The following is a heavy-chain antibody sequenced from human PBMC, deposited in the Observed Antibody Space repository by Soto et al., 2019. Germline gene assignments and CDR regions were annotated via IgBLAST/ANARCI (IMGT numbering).Heavy chain of an antibody. J-gene: IGHJ4*01. CDR2: IKSKALGGTT. CDR3: TTDSYSTMIVVRFDY. V-gene: IGHV3-15*07. D-gene: IGHD3-22*01. CDR1: GFAFSDAW. Sequence: GGSVRLSCAASGFAFSDAWINWVRQAPGKGLEWVGRIKSKALGGTTDFAAPVRGRYMQMNSLNTEDIAVYYCTTDSYSTMIVVRFDYWGHGTQVTVSS.